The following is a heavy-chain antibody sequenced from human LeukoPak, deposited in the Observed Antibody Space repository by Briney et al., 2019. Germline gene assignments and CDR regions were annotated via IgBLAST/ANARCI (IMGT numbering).Heavy chain of an antibody. CDR2: INPNSGGT. D-gene: IGHD3-10*01. J-gene: IGHJ4*02. CDR3: ARERWFGELSFDY. CDR1: GYTFTGYY. V-gene: IGHV1-2*02. Sequence: ASVKVSCKASGYTFTGYYMHWVRQAPGQGLEWMGWINPNSGGTNYAQKFQGRVTMTRDTSISTAYMELSRLRFDDTAVYYCARERWFGELSFDYWGQGTLVTVSS.